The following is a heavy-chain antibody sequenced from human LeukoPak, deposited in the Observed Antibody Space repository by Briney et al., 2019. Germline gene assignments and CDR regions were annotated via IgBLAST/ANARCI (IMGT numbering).Heavy chain of an antibody. V-gene: IGHV1-8*03. J-gene: IGHJ5*02. CDR3: ATRRLERRAGSWFDP. CDR2: MNPNSGNT. CDR1: GYTFTSYG. D-gene: IGHD3-3*01. Sequence: ASVKVSCKASGYTFTSYGMNWVRQAPGKGLEWMGWMNPNSGNTGYAQKFQGRVTITRNTSISTAYMELNSLTSEDTAVYFCATRRLERRAGSWFDPWGQGTLVTVSS.